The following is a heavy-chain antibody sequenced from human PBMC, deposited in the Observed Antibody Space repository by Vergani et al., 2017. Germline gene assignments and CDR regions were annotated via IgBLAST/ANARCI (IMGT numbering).Heavy chain of an antibody. CDR1: GFTVSSNY. J-gene: IGHJ4*02. D-gene: IGHD6-6*01. V-gene: IGHV3-66*01. CDR3: ARSPLSYSSSPKYYFDY. CDR2: IYSGGST. Sequence: EVQLLESGGGLVQPGGSLRLSCAASGFTVSSNYMSWVRQAPGKGLEWVSVIYSGGSTYYADSVKGRFTISRDNSKNTLYLQMNSLRAEDTAVYYCARSPLSYSSSPKYYFDYWGQGTLVTVSS.